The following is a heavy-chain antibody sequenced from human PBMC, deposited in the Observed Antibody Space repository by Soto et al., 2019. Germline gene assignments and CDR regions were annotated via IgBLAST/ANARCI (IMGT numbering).Heavy chain of an antibody. J-gene: IGHJ5*02. CDR3: TTEGNHYDSSGYLPPATGLKPDNWFDP. Sequence: GGSLRLSCAASGFTFSNAWMNWVRQAPGKGLEWVGRIKSKTDGGTTDYAAPVKGRFTISRDDSKNTLYLQMNSLKTEDTAVYYCTTEGNHYDSSGYLPPATGLKPDNWFDPWGQGTLVTVSS. V-gene: IGHV3-15*07. CDR2: IKSKTDGGTT. D-gene: IGHD3-22*01. CDR1: GFTFSNAW.